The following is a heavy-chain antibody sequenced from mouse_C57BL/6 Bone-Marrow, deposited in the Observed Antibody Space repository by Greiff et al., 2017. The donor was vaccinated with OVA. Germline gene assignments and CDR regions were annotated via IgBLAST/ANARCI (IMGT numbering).Heavy chain of an antibody. CDR2: IYPGSGST. CDR3: ARDGGYGYDLYFDY. Sequence: QVQLQQPGAELVKPGASVKMSCKASGYTFTSYWITWVKQRPGQGLEWIGDIYPGSGSTNYNEKFKSKATLTVDTSSSTAYMQRSSLTSEDSAVYYCARDGGYGYDLYFDYWGQGTTLTVSS. D-gene: IGHD2-2*01. CDR1: GYTFTSYW. V-gene: IGHV1-55*01. J-gene: IGHJ2*01.